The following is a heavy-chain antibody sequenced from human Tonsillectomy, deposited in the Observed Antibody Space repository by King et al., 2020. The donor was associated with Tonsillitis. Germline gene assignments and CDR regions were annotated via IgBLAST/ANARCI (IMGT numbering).Heavy chain of an antibody. D-gene: IGHD5-18*01. CDR3: ARWSDNYGRTVFDY. J-gene: IGHJ4*02. V-gene: IGHV4-34*01. CDR1: GGSFSGYY. CDR2: INHSGST. Sequence: VQLQQWGAGLLKPSETLSLTCAVYGGSFSGYYWSWIRQSPGKGLEWIGEINHSGSTNYNPSLKSRVTISVDTSKNQFSLKLRSVTAADTAVYYCARWSDNYGRTVFDYWGQGTLVTVSS.